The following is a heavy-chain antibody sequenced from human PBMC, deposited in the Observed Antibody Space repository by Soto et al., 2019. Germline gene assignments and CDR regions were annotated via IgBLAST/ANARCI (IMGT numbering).Heavy chain of an antibody. D-gene: IGHD4-4*01. J-gene: IGHJ4*02. CDR3: VAAKSNYVAYFDY. V-gene: IGHV3-66*01. Sequence: GGSLRLSCAASGFTVSSNYMSWVRQAPGKGLEWVSVIYSGGSTYYADSVKGRFTISRDNSKNTLYLQMNSLRAEDTAVYYCVAAKSNYVAYFDYWGQGTLVTVSS. CDR2: IYSGGST. CDR1: GFTVSSNY.